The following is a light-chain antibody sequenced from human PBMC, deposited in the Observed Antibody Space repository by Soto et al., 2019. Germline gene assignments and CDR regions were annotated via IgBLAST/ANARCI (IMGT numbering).Light chain of an antibody. CDR1: QTVSSN. CDR3: QQYNNWPPYT. V-gene: IGKV3-15*01. J-gene: IGKJ2*01. Sequence: EIVMTRSPATLSVSPGERATLSCRASQTVSSNLAWYQQKAGQAPRLLIYGASTRATGIPARFSGSGSGTEFTLTISSLESEDFAVYFCQQYNNWPPYTFGQGTKVDIK. CDR2: GAS.